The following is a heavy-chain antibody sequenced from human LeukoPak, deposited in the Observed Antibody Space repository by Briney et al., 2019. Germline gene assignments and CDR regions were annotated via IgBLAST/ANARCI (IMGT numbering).Heavy chain of an antibody. CDR3: AKDGFDSSGYYFDY. D-gene: IGHD3-22*01. CDR1: GFTFSNYA. CDR2: LSVSGGNT. Sequence: GGSLRLSCAASGFTFSNYAMSWVRQAPGKGLEWVSTLSVSGGNTYYADSVKGRFTISRDNSKNTLYLQMNNLRAEDTAVYYCAKDGFDSSGYYFDYWGQETLVTVSS. J-gene: IGHJ4*02. V-gene: IGHV3-23*01.